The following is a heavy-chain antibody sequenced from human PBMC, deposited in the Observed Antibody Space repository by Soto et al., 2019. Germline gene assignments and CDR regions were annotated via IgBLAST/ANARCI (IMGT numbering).Heavy chain of an antibody. CDR1: GGTFSSYT. CDR2: IIPILGIA. J-gene: IGHJ4*02. Sequence: QVQLVQSGAEVKKPGSSVKVSCKASGGTFSSYTISWVRQAPGQGLEWMGRIIPILGIANYAQKFQGRVTITADKSTSTAYMELSSLRSEDTAVYYCARDNNGDYPFDYWGQGTLVTVAS. CDR3: ARDNNGDYPFDY. D-gene: IGHD4-17*01. V-gene: IGHV1-69*08.